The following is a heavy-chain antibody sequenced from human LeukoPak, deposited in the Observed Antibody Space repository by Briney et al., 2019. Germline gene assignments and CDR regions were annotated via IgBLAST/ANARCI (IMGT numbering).Heavy chain of an antibody. CDR3: ARGLRNWNDAGKYNWFDP. V-gene: IGHV4-4*07. CDR2: IYTSGST. Sequence: PSETLSLTCTVSGGSISSYYWSWIRQPAGKGLEWIGCIYTSGSTNYNPSLKSRVTMSVGTSKNQFSLKLSSVTAADTAVYYCARGLRNWNDAGKYNWFDPWGQGTLVTVSS. D-gene: IGHD1-20*01. CDR1: GGSISSYY. J-gene: IGHJ5*02.